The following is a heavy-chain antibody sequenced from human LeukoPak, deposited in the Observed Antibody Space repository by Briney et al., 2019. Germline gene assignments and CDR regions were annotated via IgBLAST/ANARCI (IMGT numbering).Heavy chain of an antibody. CDR1: GYTFTSYY. CDR2: INPSGGST. J-gene: IGHJ5*02. Sequence: ASVKVSCKASGYTFTSYYMHWVRQAPGQGLEWMGIINPSGGSTSYAQKFQGRVTMTRDMSTSTVYMELSSLGSEDTAVYYCARVRYCSSTSCPKMKALDPWGQGTLVTVSS. CDR3: ARVRYCSSTSCPKMKALDP. D-gene: IGHD2-2*01. V-gene: IGHV1-46*01.